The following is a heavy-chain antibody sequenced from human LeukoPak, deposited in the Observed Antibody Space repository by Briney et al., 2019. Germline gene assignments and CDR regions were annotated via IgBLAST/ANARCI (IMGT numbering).Heavy chain of an antibody. CDR3: AKDRGVLVPAGMAT. D-gene: IGHD2-2*01. CDR2: ISGSGGST. J-gene: IGHJ5*02. CDR1: GFTFNNYA. V-gene: IGHV3-23*01. Sequence: PGGSLRLSCAASGFTFNNYAMSWVRQAPGKGLEWVSVISGSGGSTYYADSVKGRFTISRDNSKNPLYLQMNSLRAEETAVYYCAKDRGVLVPAGMATWGQGTLVTVSS.